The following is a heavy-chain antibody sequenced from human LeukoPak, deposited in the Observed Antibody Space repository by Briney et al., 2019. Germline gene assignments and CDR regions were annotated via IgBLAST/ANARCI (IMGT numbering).Heavy chain of an antibody. CDR2: IIPKFGAA. J-gene: IGHJ6*02. Sequence: ASVKVSCKASGGTFSSYGISWVRQAPGQGLEWMGGIIPKFGAASSAQKVQDRVTITADESTSTAYLELSSLRSEDTAVYYCVRADYVFDGFTSGMDVWGQGTTVTVSS. D-gene: IGHD3-16*01. CDR3: VRADYVFDGFTSGMDV. V-gene: IGHV1-69*01. CDR1: GGTFSSYG.